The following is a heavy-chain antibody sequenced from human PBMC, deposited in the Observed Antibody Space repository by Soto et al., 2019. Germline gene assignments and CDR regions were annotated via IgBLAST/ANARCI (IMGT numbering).Heavy chain of an antibody. D-gene: IGHD5-12*01. CDR2: IYSGGST. V-gene: IGHV3-53*04. CDR1: GFTVSSNY. CDR3: ARDGGYVGTYYYYYYMDV. J-gene: IGHJ6*03. Sequence: PGGSLRLSCAASGFTVSSNYMSWVRQAPGKGLEWVSVIYSGGSTYYADSVKGRFTISRHNPKNTLYLQMNSLRAEDTAVYYCARDGGYVGTYYYYYYMDVWGKGTTVTVSS.